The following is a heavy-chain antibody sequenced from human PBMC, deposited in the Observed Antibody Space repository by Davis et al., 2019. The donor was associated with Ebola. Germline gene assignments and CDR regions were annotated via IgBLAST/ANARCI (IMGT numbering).Heavy chain of an antibody. CDR1: GFTFSSYG. CDR2: IWYDERNK. CDR3: ARHGYSGHDYRAYFYGMDV. D-gene: IGHD5-12*01. Sequence: SCAASGFTFSSYGMHWVRQAPGKGLEWVAVIWYDERNKYYTDSVKGRFTISRDNSKNTLYLQMNSLRAEDTAVYYCARHGYSGHDYRAYFYGMDVWGQGTTVTVSS. J-gene: IGHJ6*02. V-gene: IGHV3-33*01.